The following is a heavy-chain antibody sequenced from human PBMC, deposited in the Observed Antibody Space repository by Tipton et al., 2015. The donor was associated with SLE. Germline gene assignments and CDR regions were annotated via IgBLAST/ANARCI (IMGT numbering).Heavy chain of an antibody. D-gene: IGHD3-16*01. V-gene: IGHV4-30-2*01. Sequence: TLSLTCDVSGGSITSGGYSWSWIRQPPGKGLEWIGYIYYSGRASYSPPLRSRVTMSVDRSKNQFSLKLNSVTAADTAVYYCARGGTLWYYYSYMDVWGKGTTVTVSS. CDR2: IYYSGRA. J-gene: IGHJ6*03. CDR1: GGSITSGGYS. CDR3: ARGGTLWYYYSYMDV.